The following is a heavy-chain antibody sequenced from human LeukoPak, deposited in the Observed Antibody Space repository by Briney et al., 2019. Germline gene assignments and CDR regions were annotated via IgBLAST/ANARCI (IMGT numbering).Heavy chain of an antibody. CDR3: ARDLYHRYYDNSGYAFDY. CDR2: INPSGGST. Sequence: ASVKVSCKASGYIFTSYHIHWVRQAPGQGLEWMGIINPSGGSTNYAQNFQGRVTMTRDTSTSTVYMELSSLRSEDTAVYYCARDLYHRYYDNSGYAFDYWGQGTLVTVSS. V-gene: IGHV1-46*01. D-gene: IGHD3-22*01. CDR1: GYIFTSYH. J-gene: IGHJ4*02.